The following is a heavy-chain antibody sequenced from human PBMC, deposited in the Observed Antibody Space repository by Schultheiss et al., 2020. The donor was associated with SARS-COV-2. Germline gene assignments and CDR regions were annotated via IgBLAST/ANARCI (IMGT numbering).Heavy chain of an antibody. V-gene: IGHV3-11*06. CDR3: ARDRDIVVVPAALELYYYYMDV. D-gene: IGHD2-2*01. Sequence: GGSLRLSCAASGFTFSDYYMSWIRQAPGKGLEWVSYISSSSSYTNYADSVKGRFTISRDNAKNTLYLQMNSLRAEDTAVYYCARDRDIVVVPAALELYYYYMDVWGQGTTVTVSS. J-gene: IGHJ6*03. CDR1: GFTFSDYY. CDR2: ISSSSSYT.